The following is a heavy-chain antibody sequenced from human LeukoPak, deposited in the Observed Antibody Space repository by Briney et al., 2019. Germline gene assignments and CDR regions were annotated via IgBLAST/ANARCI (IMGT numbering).Heavy chain of an antibody. CDR1: TFXXYS. CDR3: ARGARGTGTTYY. D-gene: IGHD1-1*01. Sequence: TFXXYSMNWVRQAPGKGVEVVSTIPSTRSPPHPADYLKRRFTLSRDNAQTSLYLQMNRLRAEDTAVYYCARGARGTGTTYYWGQGTLVTVSS. V-gene: IGHV3-48*01. J-gene: IGHJ4*02. CDR2: IPSTRSPP.